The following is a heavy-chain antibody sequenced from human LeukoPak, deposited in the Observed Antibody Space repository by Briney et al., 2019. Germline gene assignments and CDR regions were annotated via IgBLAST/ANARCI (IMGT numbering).Heavy chain of an antibody. V-gene: IGHV3-30*02. D-gene: IGHD3-10*01. CDR3: AKDRGFGVFFQYYFDY. CDR2: IRYDGSNK. J-gene: IGHJ4*02. CDR1: GFTFSSYA. Sequence: GGSLRLSCAASGFTFSSYAMHWVRQAPGKGLEWVAFIRYDGSNKHYADSVKGRFIISRDNSKNTLYLQMNSLRAEDTAVYYCAKDRGFGVFFQYYFDYWGQGTLVTVSS.